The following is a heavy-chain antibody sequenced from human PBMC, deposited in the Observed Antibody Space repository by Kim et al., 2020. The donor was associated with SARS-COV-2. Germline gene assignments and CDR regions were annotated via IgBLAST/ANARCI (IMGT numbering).Heavy chain of an antibody. D-gene: IGHD3-3*01. V-gene: IGHV1-2*06. CDR1: GYIFSGYF. Sequence: ASVKVSCKTSGYIFSGYFLHWVRQAPGQGLEWMGRINPNTGATNSIQRFQGRVTLTRDTSVSTAYLELNSLISDDTAVYYCAVAGILDPEVTTAGYWGQGTLVTVSS. CDR2: INPNTGAT. CDR3: AVAGILDPEVTTAGY. J-gene: IGHJ4*02.